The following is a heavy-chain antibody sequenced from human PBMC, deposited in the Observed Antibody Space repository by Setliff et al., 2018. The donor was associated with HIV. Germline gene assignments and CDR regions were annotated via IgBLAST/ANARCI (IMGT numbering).Heavy chain of an antibody. V-gene: IGHV4-34*01. CDR3: ARHTAVNVSPSGLGYYYIDV. Sequence: SETLSLTCAVYGGSFSDYYRSWIRQTPRKRLEWIGELNDSGSTNYNPSLKSRVTISVDTSKSQFSLKLQSVTAADTAIYYCARHTAVNVSPSGLGYYYIDVWAKGTSVTVSS. CDR1: GGSFSDYY. CDR2: LNDSGST. D-gene: IGHD3-9*01. J-gene: IGHJ6*03.